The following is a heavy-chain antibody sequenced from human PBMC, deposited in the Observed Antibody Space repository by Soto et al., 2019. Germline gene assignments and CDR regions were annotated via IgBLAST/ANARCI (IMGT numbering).Heavy chain of an antibody. CDR3: APEENCSEWICYSEYFQR. V-gene: IGHV1-46*01. CDR2: VNPSGGST. Sequence: ASVKVSCKASGYIFTAYSMHWVRQAPGQGLEWMGVVNPSGGSTNYAQKFQGRITMTRDTSTSTVYMDLSSLTSEDTAVYYCAPEENCSEWICYSEYFQRWGQGNRVTVSS. D-gene: IGHD2-15*01. CDR1: GYIFTAYS. J-gene: IGHJ1*01.